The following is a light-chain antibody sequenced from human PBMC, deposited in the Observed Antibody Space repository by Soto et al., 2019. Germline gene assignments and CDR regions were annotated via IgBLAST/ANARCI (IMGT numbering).Light chain of an antibody. CDR3: QQGGT. J-gene: IGKJ5*01. V-gene: IGKV3-11*01. Sequence: EIVLTQSTATLSLSPGERATLSCRASQSVRSYLGWYQQRPGQAPRLLIYDASNRVTGIPTRFSGSGSGTDFTLTISSLAPEDFAVYYCQQGGTFGQGTRLEI. CDR2: DAS. CDR1: QSVRSY.